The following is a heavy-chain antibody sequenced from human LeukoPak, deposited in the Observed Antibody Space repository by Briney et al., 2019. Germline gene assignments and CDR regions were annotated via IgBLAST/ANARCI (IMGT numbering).Heavy chain of an antibody. CDR1: GYTFTSYD. V-gene: IGHV1-69*05. CDR3: ARVRKYQLPPIAFDI. D-gene: IGHD2-2*01. Sequence: SVKVSCKASGYTFTSYDINWVRQATGQGLEWMGGIIPIFGTANYAQKFQGRVTITTDESTSTAYMELSSLRSEDTAVYYCARVRKYQLPPIAFDIWGQGTMVTVSS. CDR2: IIPIFGTA. J-gene: IGHJ3*02.